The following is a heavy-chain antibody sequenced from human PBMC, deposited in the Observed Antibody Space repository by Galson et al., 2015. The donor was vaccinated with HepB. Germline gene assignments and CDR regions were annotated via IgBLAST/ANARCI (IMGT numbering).Heavy chain of an antibody. V-gene: IGHV1-18*01. J-gene: IGHJ4*02. CDR1: GYTFTSYG. CDR3: ARDRLRFLEWLLWGGYYFDY. Sequence: SVKVSCKASGYTFTSYGISWVRQAPGQGLEWMGWISAYIGNTNYAQKLQGRVTMTTDTSTSTAYMELRSLRSDDTAVYYCARDRLRFLEWLLWGGYYFDYWGQGTLVTVSS. CDR2: ISAYIGNT. D-gene: IGHD3-3*01.